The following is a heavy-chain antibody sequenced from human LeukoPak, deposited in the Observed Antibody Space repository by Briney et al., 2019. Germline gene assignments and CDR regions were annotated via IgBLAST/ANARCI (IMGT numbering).Heavy chain of an antibody. CDR1: GFMFSTYA. D-gene: IGHD4-17*01. Sequence: GGSLRLSCAAPGFMFSTYAMSWVRQAPGKGLEWVSAISGSGGSTYYADSVKGRFTISRDNSKNTLYLQMNSLRAEDTAVYYCAKDDYGDYVWYFDYWGQGALVTVSS. J-gene: IGHJ4*02. V-gene: IGHV3-23*01. CDR2: ISGSGGST. CDR3: AKDDYGDYVWYFDY.